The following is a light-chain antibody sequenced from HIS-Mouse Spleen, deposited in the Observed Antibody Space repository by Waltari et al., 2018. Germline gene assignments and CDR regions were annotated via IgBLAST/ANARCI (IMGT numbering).Light chain of an antibody. Sequence: QSALTQPRSVSGSPGQSVTISCTGTSSDVGGYNYVSWYQQHPGKAPKLMIYDVSKRPSGVPGRFSGSKSGNTASLTISGLQAEDEADYYCCSYAGSYTFWVFGTGTKVTVL. CDR1: SSDVGGYNY. CDR2: DVS. CDR3: CSYAGSYTFWV. V-gene: IGLV2-11*01. J-gene: IGLJ1*01.